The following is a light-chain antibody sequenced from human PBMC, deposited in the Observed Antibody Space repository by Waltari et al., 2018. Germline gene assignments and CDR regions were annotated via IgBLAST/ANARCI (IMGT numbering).Light chain of an antibody. J-gene: IGLJ3*02. CDR1: SSAIAPYNS. CDR3: TSYTSSITWV. V-gene: IGLV2-14*01. Sequence: QSALTQPASVSGSPGQSIPISCTGTSSAIAPYNSVSCYQQHPGKAPRLMIFAVTNRPSGVSNRFSGSKSGNTASLTISGLQPEDEGDYYCTSYTSSITWVFGGGTKLTVL. CDR2: AVT.